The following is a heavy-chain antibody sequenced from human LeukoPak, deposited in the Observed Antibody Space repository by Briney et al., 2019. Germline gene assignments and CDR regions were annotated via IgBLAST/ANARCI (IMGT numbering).Heavy chain of an antibody. CDR2: INSDGSST. CDR3: ARVSGYDSYYYGMDD. V-gene: IGHV3-74*01. J-gene: IGHJ6*02. CDR1: GFTFSSYW. D-gene: IGHD5-12*01. Sequence: GGSLRLSCAASGFTFSSYWMHWVRQAPGKGLVWVSRINSDGSSTSYADSVKGRFTISRDNAKNTLYLQMNSLRAEDTAVYDCARVSGYDSYYYGMDDWGQGTTVTVSS.